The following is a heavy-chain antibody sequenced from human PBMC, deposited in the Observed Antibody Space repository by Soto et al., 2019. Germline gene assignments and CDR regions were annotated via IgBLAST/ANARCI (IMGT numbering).Heavy chain of an antibody. CDR1: GFTFSSAW. D-gene: IGHD3-22*01. CDR3: TTAYSSGLDH. Sequence: EVHLVESGGGLVEPGGSLGLSCAASGFTFSSAWMNWVRQAPGKGLEWVGRIKSKSDGGTTDYAAPVKGRFTISGADSENTVYLQMTGLKTEDTAFYYCTTAYSSGLDHWGQGTLVTVSS. V-gene: IGHV3-15*07. J-gene: IGHJ4*02. CDR2: IKSKSDGGTT.